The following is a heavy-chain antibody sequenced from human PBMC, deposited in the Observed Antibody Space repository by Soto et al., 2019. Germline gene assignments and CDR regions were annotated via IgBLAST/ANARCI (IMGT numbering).Heavy chain of an antibody. J-gene: IGHJ4*02. Sequence: PSETLSLTCTVSGGSISSSSYYWGWIRQPPGKGLEWIGSIYYSGYTYYNPSLKSRVTISVDTSKNQFSLKLSSVTAADTAVYYCASGYYDILTGRDTKYYFDYWGQGALVTAPQ. V-gene: IGHV4-39*01. CDR1: GGSISSSSYY. CDR3: ASGYYDILTGRDTKYYFDY. D-gene: IGHD3-9*01. CDR2: IYYSGYT.